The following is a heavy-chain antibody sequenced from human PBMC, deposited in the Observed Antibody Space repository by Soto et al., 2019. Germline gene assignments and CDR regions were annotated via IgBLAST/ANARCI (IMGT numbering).Heavy chain of an antibody. CDR3: ARGRRGIFGVEVLGVFDY. J-gene: IGHJ4*02. D-gene: IGHD3-3*01. V-gene: IGHV1-8*01. CDR2: MNPNSGNT. CDR1: GYTFTSYD. Sequence: QVPLVQSGAEVKKPGASVKVSCKASGYTFTSYDINWVRQATGQGLEWMGWMNPNSGNTGYAQKFQGRVTMTRNTSISTAYMELSSLRSEDTAVYYCARGRRGIFGVEVLGVFDYWGQGTLVTVSS.